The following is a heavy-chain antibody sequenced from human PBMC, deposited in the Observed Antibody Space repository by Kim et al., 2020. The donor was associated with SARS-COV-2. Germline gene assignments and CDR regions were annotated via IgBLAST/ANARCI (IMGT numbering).Heavy chain of an antibody. CDR1: GFIIRSYG. CDR2: INEDGGET. Sequence: GGSLRLSCAASGFIIRSYGMTWVRQPPGKGLEWVCNINEDGGETYYADSVKGRFTISRDNAKNSLYLQMNSLRAEDTAVYYCMKVPGTYWRHRTLFIVS. D-gene: IGHD3-10*01. J-gene: IGHJ4*01. V-gene: IGHV3-7*01. CDR3: MKVPGTY.